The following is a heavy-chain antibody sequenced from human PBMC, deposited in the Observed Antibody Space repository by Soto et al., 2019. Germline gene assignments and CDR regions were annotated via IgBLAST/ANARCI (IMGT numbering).Heavy chain of an antibody. Sequence: PGGSLRLSCAASGFIFRDWFMSWIRQAPGRGLEWISYISKDSGRATRYADSVKGRFTISRDNAKNSLFLQMTNVDPMDTGTYYCARRDGYNSYHFEYWGQGALVTVSS. D-gene: IGHD1-1*01. CDR2: ISKDSGRAT. V-gene: IGHV3-11*01. CDR3: ARRDGYNSYHFEY. J-gene: IGHJ4*02. CDR1: GFIFRDWF.